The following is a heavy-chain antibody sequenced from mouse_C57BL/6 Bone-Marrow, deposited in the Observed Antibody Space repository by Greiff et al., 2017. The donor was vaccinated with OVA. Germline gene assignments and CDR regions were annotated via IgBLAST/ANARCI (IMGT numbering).Heavy chain of an antibody. V-gene: IGHV1-47*01. CDR2: FHPYNDDT. Sequence: QVQLKESGAELVKPGASVKMSCKASGYTFTTYPIEWMKQNHGKSLEWIGNFHPYNDDTKYNEKFKGKATLTVEKSSSTVYLELSRLTSDDSAVYYCARKGINYYGSSYVWFAYWGQGTLVTVSA. J-gene: IGHJ3*01. CDR3: ARKGINYYGSSYVWFAY. CDR1: GYTFTTYP. D-gene: IGHD1-1*01.